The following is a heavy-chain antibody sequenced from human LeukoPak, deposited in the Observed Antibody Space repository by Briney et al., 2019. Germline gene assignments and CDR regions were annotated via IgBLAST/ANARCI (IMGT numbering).Heavy chain of an antibody. CDR1: GFTLSSYA. CDR3: AKVGDYGDYGWFDP. V-gene: IGHV3-23*01. CDR2: ISGSGGST. D-gene: IGHD4-17*01. Sequence: GGSLILSCAASGFTLSSYAMSWVRQAPGKGLEWVSAISGSGGSTYYADSVKGRFTISRDNSKNTLYLQMNSLRAEDTAVYYCAKVGDYGDYGWFDPWGQGTLVTVSS. J-gene: IGHJ5*02.